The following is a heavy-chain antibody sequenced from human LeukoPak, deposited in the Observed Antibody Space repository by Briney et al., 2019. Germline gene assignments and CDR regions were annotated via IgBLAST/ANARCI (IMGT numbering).Heavy chain of an antibody. Sequence: ASVKVSCKASGYTFTGYYMHWVRQAPGQGLEWMGWINTHNGGTNYAHKFHGRVSMTRDTSFSTAYMELSRLTSDDTAIYYCAREEIAATGTSYSYGLDVWGQGTTDTVSS. CDR1: GYTFTGYY. D-gene: IGHD6-13*01. J-gene: IGHJ6*02. CDR3: AREEIAATGTSYSYGLDV. V-gene: IGHV1-2*02. CDR2: INTHNGGT.